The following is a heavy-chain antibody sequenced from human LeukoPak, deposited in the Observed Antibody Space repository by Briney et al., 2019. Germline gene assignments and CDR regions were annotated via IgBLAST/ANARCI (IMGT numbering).Heavy chain of an antibody. J-gene: IGHJ6*03. Sequence: GGSLRLSCAASAFTSDDFVMRRGRQAPGKRLEWVSGINWNGGSTGYADSVKGRFTISREHAKNSLYLQMNSLRAEDTALYYCAIGYSYGYIVYYYFYMDACGKGTTVTVSS. D-gene: IGHD5-18*01. CDR1: AFTSDDFV. CDR2: INWNGGST. V-gene: IGHV3-20*04. CDR3: AIGYSYGYIVYYYFYMDA.